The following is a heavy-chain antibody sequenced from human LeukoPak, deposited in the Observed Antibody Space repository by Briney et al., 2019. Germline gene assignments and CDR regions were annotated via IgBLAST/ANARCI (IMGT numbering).Heavy chain of an antibody. V-gene: IGHV4-31*11. D-gene: IGHD3-10*01. J-gene: IGHJ6*02. CDR1: GGSMSSGGYY. CDR3: ARGLSMMVRDGMDV. CDR2: IHYSGST. Sequence: PSQTLSLTCAVSGGSMSSGGYYWSWNRQHPGKGLEWIGYIHYSGSTDYNPSLKSRVTISLDTSKNHFSLKVRSVTAADTAVYYCARGLSMMVRDGMDVWGQGTTVTVSS.